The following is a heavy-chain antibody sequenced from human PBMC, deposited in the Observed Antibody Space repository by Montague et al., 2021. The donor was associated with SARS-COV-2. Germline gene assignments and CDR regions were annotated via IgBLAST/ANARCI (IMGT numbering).Heavy chain of an antibody. Sequence: SLRLSCAASGFSFNANWMHWVRQAPGKGLVWVSGITGDGRNIEYADSVKGRFTISRDNAKGTLYPQMDSLRVEDTAMYFCTNALNVVVKLWGQGILVAVSS. CDR2: ITGDGRNI. CDR1: GFSFNANW. D-gene: IGHD3-16*02. V-gene: IGHV3-74*03. J-gene: IGHJ4*01. CDR3: TNALNVVVKL.